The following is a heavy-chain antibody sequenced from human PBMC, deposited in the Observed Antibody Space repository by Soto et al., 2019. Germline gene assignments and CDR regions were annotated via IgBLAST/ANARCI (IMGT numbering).Heavy chain of an antibody. Sequence: XGTLYLTCTVSGGAIRNSIYYGGWIRQPPGKGLEWIGTIYYDGSVAYSPSLKSRVTLSVDTSRNHFSVKINSVTAADTAVYFCARHRIAVAGPLDYWGQGTLVTVSS. D-gene: IGHD6-19*01. CDR2: IYYDGSV. CDR1: GGAIRNSIYY. J-gene: IGHJ4*02. CDR3: ARHRIAVAGPLDY. V-gene: IGHV4-39*01.